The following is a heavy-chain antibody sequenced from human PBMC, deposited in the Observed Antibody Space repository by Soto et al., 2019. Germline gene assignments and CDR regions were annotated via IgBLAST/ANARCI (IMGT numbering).Heavy chain of an antibody. D-gene: IGHD2-21*01. CDR1: GFNFSTYN. CDR3: ATSGHCGGLRCSSFDM. J-gene: IGHJ3*02. CDR2: ISGSGDT. Sequence: EVQLVESGGGPVKPGGSLRLSCAASGFNFSTYNMNWVRQAPGKGLEWVSSISGSGDTYYPDSVKGRFTISRDNSKNTVYLEMITLRAEDTAVYYCATSGHCGGLRCSSFDMWGQGTVVTVSS. V-gene: IGHV3-21*04.